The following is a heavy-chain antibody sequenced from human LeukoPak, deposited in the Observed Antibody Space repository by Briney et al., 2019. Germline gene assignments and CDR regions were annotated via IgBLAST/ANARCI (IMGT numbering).Heavy chain of an antibody. CDR2: IIPIFGTA. J-gene: IGHJ6*02. Sequence: SVKVSCKASGGTFSSYAISWVRQAPGQGFEWMGGIIPIFGTANYAQKFQGRVTITADESTSTAYMELSSLRSEDTAVYYCAREGVATTNFDYYGMDVWGQGTTVTVSS. CDR3: AREGVATTNFDYYGMDV. D-gene: IGHD5-12*01. CDR1: GGTFSSYA. V-gene: IGHV1-69*13.